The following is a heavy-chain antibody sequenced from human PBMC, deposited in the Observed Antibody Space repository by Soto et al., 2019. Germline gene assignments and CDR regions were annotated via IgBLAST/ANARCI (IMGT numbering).Heavy chain of an antibody. CDR3: ASDTLPILGYCSGASCYPYYYYGMDF. J-gene: IGHJ6*02. CDR1: GFTFSSYG. D-gene: IGHD2-15*01. CDR2: IWYDGSNK. Sequence: GGSLRLSCAASGFTFSSYGMHWVRQAPGKGLEWLAVIWYDGSNKYYADSVKGRFTISRDNSKNTLYLQMNSLRAEDTAVYYCASDTLPILGYCSGASCYPYYYYGMDFWGQGTTVTVSS. V-gene: IGHV3-33*01.